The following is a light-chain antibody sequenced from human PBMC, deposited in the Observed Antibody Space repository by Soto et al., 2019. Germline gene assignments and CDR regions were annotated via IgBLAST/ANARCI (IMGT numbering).Light chain of an antibody. Sequence: ETVLTQSPGTLSFSPGERSTLSCRASQSVSSIYLAWYQQRPGQAPRLLIYGASDRATGIPDRFSGSGSGTAFTLTIRRLEPEDFAVYYCQQYGTPPWTFGQGTKVDI. J-gene: IGKJ1*01. CDR1: QSVSSIY. V-gene: IGKV3-20*01. CDR2: GAS. CDR3: QQYGTPPWT.